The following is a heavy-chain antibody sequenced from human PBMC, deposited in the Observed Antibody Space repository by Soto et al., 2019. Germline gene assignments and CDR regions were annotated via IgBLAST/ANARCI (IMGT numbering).Heavy chain of an antibody. CDR3: ARGRSGLRPFDY. V-gene: IGHV4-34*01. Sequence: QVQLQQWGAGLLKPSETLSLTCAVYGGSFSGYYWSWIRQPPGKGLEWIGEINHSGSTNYNPSLSGRVTISVDPYKTQFALKLISVTAADTAVYYGARGRSGLRPFDYWGQGTLVTVSS. J-gene: IGHJ4*02. D-gene: IGHD5-12*01. CDR1: GGSFSGYY. CDR2: INHSGST.